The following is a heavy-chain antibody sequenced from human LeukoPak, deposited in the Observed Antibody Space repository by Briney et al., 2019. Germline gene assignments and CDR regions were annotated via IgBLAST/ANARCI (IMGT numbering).Heavy chain of an antibody. D-gene: IGHD3-9*01. Sequence: PGGSLRLSCAASGFTFSSYSMNWVRQAPGKGLEWVSYISSSSSTIYYADSVKGRFTISRDNAKNSLYLQMNSLRDEDTAVYYCARALVRAGYDILTGYYISPGNDAFDIWGQGTMVTVSS. V-gene: IGHV3-48*02. CDR3: ARALVRAGYDILTGYYISPGNDAFDI. CDR1: GFTFSSYS. J-gene: IGHJ3*02. CDR2: ISSSSSTI.